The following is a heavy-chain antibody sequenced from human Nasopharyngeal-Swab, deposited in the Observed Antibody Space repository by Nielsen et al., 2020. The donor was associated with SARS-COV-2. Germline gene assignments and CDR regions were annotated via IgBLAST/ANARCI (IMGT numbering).Heavy chain of an antibody. D-gene: IGHD3-3*01. J-gene: IGHJ4*02. CDR2: IYYSRST. V-gene: IGHV4-39*01. Sequence: SATLSLTCTVSGGSISSSSYSWGWLRQSPGKGLEWIGRIYYSRSTYYNPSLKSRVTISVDTSENQFSLNLTSVTAADTAVYFCARRFVTYYDFWSGYHTKRFDYWGQGTLVTVSS. CDR3: ARRFVTYYDFWSGYHTKRFDY. CDR1: GGSISSSSYS.